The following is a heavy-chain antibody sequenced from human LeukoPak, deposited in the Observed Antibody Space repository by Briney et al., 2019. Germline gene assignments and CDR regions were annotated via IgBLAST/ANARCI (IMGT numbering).Heavy chain of an antibody. J-gene: IGHJ4*02. Sequence: GGSLRLSCVASGFIFGDYGMHWVRQAPGKGLEWVAFIRSDGSGEYYTASVKGRFTISRDNSKNTPYVQMNSVRLEDTAVYYCGKHDSASDYWGQGTLVSVSS. V-gene: IGHV3-30*02. CDR2: IRSDGSGE. CDR1: GFIFGDYG. CDR3: GKHDSASDY. D-gene: IGHD1-26*01.